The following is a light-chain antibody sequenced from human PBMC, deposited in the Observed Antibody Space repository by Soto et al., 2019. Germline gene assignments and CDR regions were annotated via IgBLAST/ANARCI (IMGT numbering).Light chain of an antibody. Sequence: DIQMTQSPSTLSASVGDRVTVTCRACQSISNSLAWYQQKPGKAPKLLIYKASTLESGVPSRFSGSGSGTEFTLSISSLQPDDFATYYCQQYNSYQYTFGQGTKLEI. V-gene: IGKV1-5*03. J-gene: IGKJ2*01. CDR3: QQYNSYQYT. CDR1: QSISNS. CDR2: KAS.